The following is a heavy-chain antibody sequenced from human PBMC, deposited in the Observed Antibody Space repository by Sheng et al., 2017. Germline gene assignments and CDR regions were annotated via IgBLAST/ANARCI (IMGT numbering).Heavy chain of an antibody. Sequence: QVQLQQWGAGLLKPSETLSLTCAVYGGSFSGYYWSWIRQPPGKGLEWIGEINHSGSTNYNPSLKSRVTISVDTSKNQFSLKLSSVTAADTAVYYCARGRGGXRQPRPSRWLGYYFDYWGQEPGHRLL. D-gene: IGHD6-19*01. V-gene: IGHV4-34*01. CDR3: ARGRGGXRQPRPSRWLGYYFDY. CDR2: INHSGST. CDR1: GGSFSGYY. J-gene: IGHJ4*02.